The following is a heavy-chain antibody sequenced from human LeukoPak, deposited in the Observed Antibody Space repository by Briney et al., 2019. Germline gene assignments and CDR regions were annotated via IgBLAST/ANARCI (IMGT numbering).Heavy chain of an antibody. CDR3: ERDPLRWLQNNYYYYYMDV. CDR1: GFTFSSYG. V-gene: IGHV3-48*02. Sequence: GGSLRLSCAASGFTFSSYGMNWVRQAPGKGLEWVSYISSTSRTIYDADSVKGRFTISRDNAKTSLYLQMNSLRDEDTAVYYCERDPLRWLQNNYYYYYMDVWGKGTTVTVSS. D-gene: IGHD5-24*01. J-gene: IGHJ6*03. CDR2: ISSTSRTI.